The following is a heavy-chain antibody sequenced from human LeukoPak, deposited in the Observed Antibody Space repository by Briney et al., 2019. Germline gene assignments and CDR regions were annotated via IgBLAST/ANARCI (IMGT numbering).Heavy chain of an antibody. CDR3: ARQKRGYSYRYYYYYYMDV. J-gene: IGHJ6*03. CDR1: GGSFSGYY. D-gene: IGHD5-18*01. Sequence: SETLSLTCAVYGGSFSGYYWSWIRQPPGKGLEWIGEINHSGSTNYNPSLKSRVTISVDTSKNQFSLKLSSVTAADTAVYYCARQKRGYSYRYYYYYYMDVWGKGTTVTISS. CDR2: INHSGST. V-gene: IGHV4-34*01.